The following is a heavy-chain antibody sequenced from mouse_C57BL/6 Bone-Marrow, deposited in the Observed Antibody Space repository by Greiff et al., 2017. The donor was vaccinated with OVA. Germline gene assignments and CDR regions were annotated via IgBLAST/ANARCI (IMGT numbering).Heavy chain of an antibody. CDR2: ISDGGSYT. J-gene: IGHJ1*03. V-gene: IGHV5-4*01. CDR3: ARDRVFYYGSSYPYWYFDV. Sequence: EVHLVESGGGLVKPGGSLKLSCAASGFTFSSYAMSWVRQTPEKRLEWVATISDGGSYTYYPDNVKGRFTISRDNDKNNLYLQMSQMKYEDTDMDYCARDRVFYYGSSYPYWYFDVWGTGTTVTVSS. D-gene: IGHD1-1*01. CDR1: GFTFSSYA.